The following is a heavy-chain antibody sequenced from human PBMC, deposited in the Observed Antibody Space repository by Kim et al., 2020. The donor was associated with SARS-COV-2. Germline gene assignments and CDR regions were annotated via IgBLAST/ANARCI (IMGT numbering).Heavy chain of an antibody. CDR3: VRDRYSGGSGWPDLDY. Sequence: ASVKVSCKASGYTFTTYPMHWVRQAPGQRLEWMGWINGGSSNTKYSQKFKGRVTITRDTSASTAYMELRSLRSEDTAVYYCVRDRYSGGSGWPDLDYWGRGTLVTVSS. D-gene: IGHD6-19*01. CDR2: INGGSSNT. V-gene: IGHV1-3*01. J-gene: IGHJ4*02. CDR1: GYTFTTYP.